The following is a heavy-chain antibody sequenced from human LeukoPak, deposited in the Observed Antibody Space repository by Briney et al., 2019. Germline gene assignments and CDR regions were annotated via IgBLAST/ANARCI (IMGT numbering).Heavy chain of an antibody. CDR2: INGDGSWT. CDR1: GNYW. J-gene: IGHJ4*02. V-gene: IGHV3-74*01. CDR3: VSFYETY. Sequence: GGFLRLSCAASGNYWMHWVRQAPGKGLVWVSHINGDGSWTSYADSVKGRFTISKDNAKNTVYLQMNSLRAEDTAVYYCVSFYETYWGRGTLVTVSS. D-gene: IGHD2/OR15-2a*01.